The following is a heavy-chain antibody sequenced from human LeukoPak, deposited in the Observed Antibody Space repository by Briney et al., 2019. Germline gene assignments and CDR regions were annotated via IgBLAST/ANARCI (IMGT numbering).Heavy chain of an antibody. V-gene: IGHV4-38-2*01. D-gene: IGHD2-2*01. Sequence: SGTLSLTCAVSGYSISSGYYRGWIRQPPGKGLEWIGSIYHSGSTYYNPSLKSRVTISVDTSKNQFSLKLSSVTAADTAVYYCALTCYCSSTSCYLDDAFDIWGQGTMVTVSS. CDR3: ALTCYCSSTSCYLDDAFDI. CDR2: IYHSGST. CDR1: GYSISSGYY. J-gene: IGHJ3*02.